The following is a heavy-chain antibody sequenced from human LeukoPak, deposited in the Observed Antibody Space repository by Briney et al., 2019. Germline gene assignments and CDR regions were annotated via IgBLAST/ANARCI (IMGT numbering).Heavy chain of an antibody. J-gene: IGHJ4*02. CDR3: ARGGREYTYNYDYFGY. CDR2: IYYSGST. D-gene: IGHD3-16*01. CDR1: GGSISSSHYQ. Sequence: PSETLSLTCTVSGGSISSSHYQWGWIRQPPGKGLEWIGNIYYSGSTSSNPSLKSRVSISVDTSKNQFSLKLSSVTAADTAVHYCARGGREYTYNYDYFGYWGQGTLVTVSS. V-gene: IGHV4-39*01.